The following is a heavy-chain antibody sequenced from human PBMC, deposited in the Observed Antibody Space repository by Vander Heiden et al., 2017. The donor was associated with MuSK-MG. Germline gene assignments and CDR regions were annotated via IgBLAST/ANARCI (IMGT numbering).Heavy chain of an antibody. CDR2: IAHDATVQ. V-gene: IGHV3-30-3*01. CDR1: GFTFKNYA. J-gene: IGHJ4*02. D-gene: IGHD1-26*01. CDR3: ARDPIVGVPDYFDY. Sequence: VQLVESRGGVVQPGRSPRLSVVISGFTFKNYAMHGVRQAPGKALEWVAVIAHDATVQYYGDSVKGRFTISRDNSKDTLFLEMNILRADDTAVYYCARDPIVGVPDYFDYWGQGTLVTVSS.